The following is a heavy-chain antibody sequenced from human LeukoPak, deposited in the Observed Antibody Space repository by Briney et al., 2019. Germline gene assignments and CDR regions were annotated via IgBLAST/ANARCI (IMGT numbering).Heavy chain of an antibody. CDR2: INTDGSST. J-gene: IGHJ4*02. CDR1: GFTFTSYW. Sequence: AGSLRLSCAASGFTFTSYWMHWVRQAPGKGLVWVSRINTDGSSTTYPDSVKGRFTISRDNAKNTLYLQMNSLRAEDTAVYYCARATSGYYDYWGQGTLVTVSS. V-gene: IGHV3-74*01. CDR3: ARATSGYYDY. D-gene: IGHD2-15*01.